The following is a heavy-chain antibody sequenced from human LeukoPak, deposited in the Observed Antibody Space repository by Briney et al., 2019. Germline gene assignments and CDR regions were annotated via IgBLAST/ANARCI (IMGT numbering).Heavy chain of an antibody. D-gene: IGHD2-15*01. CDR3: AKNAAVAATEYFQH. CDR2: ISGSGGST. CDR1: GFTFSSYA. J-gene: IGHJ1*01. Sequence: PGGSLRLSCAASGFTFSSYAMSWVRQAPGKGLEWVSGISGSGGSTYYADSVKGRFTISRDNSKNTLYLQMNSRKAEDTADCYYAKNAAVAATEYFQHWGQGTLVTVSS. V-gene: IGHV3-23*01.